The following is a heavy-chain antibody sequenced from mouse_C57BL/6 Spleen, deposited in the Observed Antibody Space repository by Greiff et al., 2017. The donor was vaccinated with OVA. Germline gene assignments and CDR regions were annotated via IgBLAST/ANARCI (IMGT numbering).Heavy chain of an antibody. D-gene: IGHD2-2*01. J-gene: IGHJ2*01. CDR2: IHPNSGST. CDR1: GYTFTSYW. CDR3: AREAYGYDRGTRDY. Sequence: VQLQQPGAELVKPGASVKLSCKASGYTFTSYWMHWVKQRPGQGLEWIGKIHPNSGSTNYNEKFKSKATLTVDKSSSTAYMQLSSLTSEHSAVYYCAREAYGYDRGTRDYWGQGTTLTVSS. V-gene: IGHV1-64*01.